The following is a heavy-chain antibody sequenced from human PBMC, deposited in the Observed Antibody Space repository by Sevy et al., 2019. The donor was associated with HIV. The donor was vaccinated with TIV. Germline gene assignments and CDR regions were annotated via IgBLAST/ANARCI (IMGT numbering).Heavy chain of an antibody. V-gene: IGHV4-59*08. CDR3: AGENAWGRGYS. J-gene: IGHJ4*02. CDR2: IYYNGHI. D-gene: IGHD1-26*01. Sequence: LSLTCTVSGGPITSLYWNWIRQPPGKGLEWIANIYYNGHINYNPSLKSRVTLSLDTSKNQFSLRLSSVTAADTAMYYCAGENAWGRGYSWGQGTLVTVSS. CDR1: GGPITSLY.